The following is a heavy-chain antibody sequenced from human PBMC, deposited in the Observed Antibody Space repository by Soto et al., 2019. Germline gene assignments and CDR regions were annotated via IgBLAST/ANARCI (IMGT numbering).Heavy chain of an antibody. CDR3: AKRAFPEKVTRTPNYYYYGMDV. Sequence: GALVKVSCNASGGTFSSYAISWVRQAPGQGLEWMGGIIPIFGTANYAQKFQGRVTITADESTSTAYMELSSLRSEDTAVYYCAKRAFPEKVTRTPNYYYYGMDVWGQGTTVTVSS. V-gene: IGHV1-69*13. D-gene: IGHD5-18*01. CDR1: GGTFSSYA. CDR2: IIPIFGTA. J-gene: IGHJ6*02.